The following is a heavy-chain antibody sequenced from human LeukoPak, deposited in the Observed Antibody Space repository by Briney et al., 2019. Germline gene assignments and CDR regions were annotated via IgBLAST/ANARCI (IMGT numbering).Heavy chain of an antibody. V-gene: IGHV3-23*01. CDR1: GFTFSTYG. CDR2: ISGSGGNT. Sequence: GGSLRLSCAASGFTFSTYGMNWVRQAPGKGLEWVSVISGSGGNTHYADSVKGRFTISRDNSKNTLYLQMNSLRAEDTAVYYCAKDGDLWFGELLSWGQGTLVTVSS. J-gene: IGHJ4*02. D-gene: IGHD3-10*01. CDR3: AKDGDLWFGELLS.